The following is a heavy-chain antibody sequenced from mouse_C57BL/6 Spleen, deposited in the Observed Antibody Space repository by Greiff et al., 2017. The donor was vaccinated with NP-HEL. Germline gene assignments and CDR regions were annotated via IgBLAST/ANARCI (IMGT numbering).Heavy chain of an antibody. Sequence: QVQLQQSGAELVMPGASVKLSCKASGYTFTSYWMHWVKQRPGQGLEWIGEIDPSDSYTNYNQKFKGKSTLTVDKSSSTAYMQLSSLTSEDSAVYYCARKGLPVYAMDYWGQGTSVTVSS. CDR3: ARKGLPVYAMDY. J-gene: IGHJ4*01. CDR2: IDPSDSYT. CDR1: GYTFTSYW. D-gene: IGHD5-5*01. V-gene: IGHV1-69*01.